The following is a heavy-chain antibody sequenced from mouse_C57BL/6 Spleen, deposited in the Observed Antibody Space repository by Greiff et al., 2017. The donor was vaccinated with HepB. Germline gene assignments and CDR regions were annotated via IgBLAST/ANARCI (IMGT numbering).Heavy chain of an antibody. Sequence: QVHVKQPGAELVRPGSSVKLSCKASGYTFTSYWMDWVKQRPGQGLEWIGNIYPSDSETHYNQKFKDKATLTVDKSSSTAYMQLSSLTSEDSAVYYCARYGGFAYWGQGTLVTVSA. CDR2: IYPSDSET. CDR3: ARYGGFAY. D-gene: IGHD1-1*02. J-gene: IGHJ3*01. V-gene: IGHV1-61*01. CDR1: GYTFTSYW.